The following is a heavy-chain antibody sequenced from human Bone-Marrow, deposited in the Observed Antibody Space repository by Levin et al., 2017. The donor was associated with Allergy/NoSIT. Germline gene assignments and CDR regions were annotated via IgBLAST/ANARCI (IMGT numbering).Heavy chain of an antibody. D-gene: IGHD6-13*01. J-gene: IGHJ6*03. V-gene: IGHV3-23*01. Sequence: GESLKISCAASGFTFSSYAMSWVRQAPGKGLEWVSGFSGDSDKINYVDSVKGRFTIARDNSKNTLYLQMNSLRAEDTAVYYCARISSRWYSYMDVWGKGTTVTVS. CDR3: ARISSRWYSYMDV. CDR2: FSGDSDKI. CDR1: GFTFSSYA.